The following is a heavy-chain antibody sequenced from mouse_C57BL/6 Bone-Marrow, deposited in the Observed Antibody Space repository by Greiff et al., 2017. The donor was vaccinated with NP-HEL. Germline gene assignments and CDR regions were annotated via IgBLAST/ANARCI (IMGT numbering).Heavy chain of an antibody. CDR1: GFSFNTYA. V-gene: IGHV10-1*01. CDR2: IRSKSNNYAT. Sequence: EVQLVESGGGLVQPKGSLKLSCAASGFSFNTYAMNWVRQAPGKGLEWVARIRSKSNNYATYYADSVKDRFTISRDDSESMLYLQMNNLKTEDTAMYYCVSQGGYDYDGGYYFDYWGQGTTLTVSS. D-gene: IGHD2-4*01. CDR3: VSQGGYDYDGGYYFDY. J-gene: IGHJ2*01.